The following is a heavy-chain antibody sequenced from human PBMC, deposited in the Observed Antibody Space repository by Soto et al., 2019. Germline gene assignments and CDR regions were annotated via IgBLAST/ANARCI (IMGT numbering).Heavy chain of an antibody. D-gene: IGHD3-3*01. Sequence: QVQLQQWGAGLLKPSETLSLTCAVYGGSFSGYYWSWIRQPPGKGLEWIGEINHSGSTNYNPSLTGRVTISVDTSKNQFSLRLSSVTAADTAVYYCARGPFRFLEWLSDAGTFDYWGQGTLVTVSS. V-gene: IGHV4-34*01. CDR3: ARGPFRFLEWLSDAGTFDY. CDR2: INHSGST. J-gene: IGHJ4*02. CDR1: GGSFSGYY.